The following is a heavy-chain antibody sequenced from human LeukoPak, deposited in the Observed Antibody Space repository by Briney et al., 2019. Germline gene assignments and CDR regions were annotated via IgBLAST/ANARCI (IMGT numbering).Heavy chain of an antibody. CDR2: INADDGNT. J-gene: IGHJ5*02. CDR3: ARGIVVQPSANWFDP. Sequence: GASVKVSCKTSGYTFTTYAIHWVRQAPGQRLEWMGLINADDGNTRYLQRFQGRVTITRDTSANTAYMELSSLRFEDTAVYYCARGIVVQPSANWFDPWGQGTPVTVSS. D-gene: IGHD2-2*01. V-gene: IGHV1-3*01. CDR1: GYTFTTYA.